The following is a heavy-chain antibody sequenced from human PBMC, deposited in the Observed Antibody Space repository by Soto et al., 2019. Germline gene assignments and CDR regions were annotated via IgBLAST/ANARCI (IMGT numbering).Heavy chain of an antibody. CDR3: ARHLGLQYVEWLSIDY. V-gene: IGHV5-51*01. CDR1: GYSFSSYW. D-gene: IGHD3-9*01. Sequence: PGESLKISCKGSGYSFSSYWIGWVRQMPGKGLEWMGLIYPGDSQTRYSPSFQGHVTIAADTSISTAYLQWSSLKASDTAMYYCARHLGLQYVEWLSIDYWGQGSLVTVSS. CDR2: IYPGDSQT. J-gene: IGHJ4*02.